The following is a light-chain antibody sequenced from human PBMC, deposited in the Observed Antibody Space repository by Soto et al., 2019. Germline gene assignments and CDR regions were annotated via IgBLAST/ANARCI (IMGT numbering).Light chain of an antibody. CDR1: QSISNK. V-gene: IGKV3-15*01. CDR2: GAS. Sequence: EIVMTQSPATLSVSPGERATLSCRASQSISNKLGWYQQKAGQAPRLLIYGASTRATGIPARFSGTGSGTEFTRTINSLQSDDSAVCYCQQYNDWPCTFGPGTKLGIK. J-gene: IGKJ2*02. CDR3: QQYNDWPCT.